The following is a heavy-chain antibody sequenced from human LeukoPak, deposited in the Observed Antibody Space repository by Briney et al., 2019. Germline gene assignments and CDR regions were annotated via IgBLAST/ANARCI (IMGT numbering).Heavy chain of an antibody. J-gene: IGHJ4*02. V-gene: IGHV4-59*01. Sequence: KPSETLSLTCTVSGSSISSYYWSWIRQPPGKGLEWIGYIYYSGSTNYNPTLKSRVTISVDTSKNQFSLKLSSVTAADTAVYYCARFATESGSYQTFDYWGQGTLVTVSS. CDR1: GSSISSYY. D-gene: IGHD1-26*01. CDR3: ARFATESGSYQTFDY. CDR2: IYYSGST.